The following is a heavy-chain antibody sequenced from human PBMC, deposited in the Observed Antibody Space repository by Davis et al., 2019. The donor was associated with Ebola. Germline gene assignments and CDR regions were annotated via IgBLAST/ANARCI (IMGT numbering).Heavy chain of an antibody. Sequence: PGGSLRLSCAASGFTFSNSGMHWVRQAPGKGLEWLTVISYDGSHNFYADVVKDRFTVSRDDSKSTLYLQMNSLRAEDTAVYYCASKYCSGGSRYCYGMDVWGKGTTVTVSS. D-gene: IGHD2-15*01. CDR1: GFTFSNSG. V-gene: IGHV3-30*12. J-gene: IGHJ6*04. CDR2: ISYDGSHN. CDR3: ASKYCSGGSRYCYGMDV.